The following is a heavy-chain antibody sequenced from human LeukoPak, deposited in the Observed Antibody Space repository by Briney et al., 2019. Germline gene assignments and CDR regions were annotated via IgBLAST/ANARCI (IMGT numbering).Heavy chain of an antibody. Sequence: SETLSLTCTVSGESIRSSNWWSWVRQPPGKGLEWIGEIYHSGTTNYNPSLKSRVTISFATSTNQFFLDLSPVTAADTAVYYCSNKVYCSTTSCHPAGYWGLGSLVTVSS. J-gene: IGHJ4*02. CDR2: IYHSGTT. CDR1: GESIRSSNW. V-gene: IGHV4-4*02. CDR3: SNKVYCSTTSCHPAGY. D-gene: IGHD2-2*01.